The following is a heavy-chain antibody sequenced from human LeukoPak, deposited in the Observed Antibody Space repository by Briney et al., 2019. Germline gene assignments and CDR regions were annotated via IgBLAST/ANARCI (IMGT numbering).Heavy chain of an antibody. J-gene: IGHJ3*02. CDR1: VFTFSAYY. D-gene: IGHD3-3*01. CDR2: ISSSGSTI. CDR3: ARDLFGLRKLNAFDI. V-gene: IGHV3-11*04. Sequence: PGGSLRLSCAASVFTFSAYYMTWIRQAPGKGLEWVSYISSSGSTIYYADCVKSRFTISRGNAKNSLYLQMNSLRAEDTAAYYCARDLFGLRKLNAFDIWGQGTMVTVSS.